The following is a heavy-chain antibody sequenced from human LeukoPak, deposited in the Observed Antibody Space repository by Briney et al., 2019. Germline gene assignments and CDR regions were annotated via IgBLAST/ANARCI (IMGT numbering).Heavy chain of an antibody. CDR2: IYHSGSI. V-gene: IGHV4-30-2*01. CDR1: GGSISSGGYS. J-gene: IGHJ5*02. CDR3: ARGRYCSSTSCYSRFDP. D-gene: IGHD2-2*01. Sequence: AQTLSLPCAVSGGSISSGGYSWSWIRQPPGKGLEWIGYIYHSGSIYYNPSLKSRVTISVDRSKSQFSLKLSSVTDADTAVYYCARGRYCSSTSCYSRFDPGGQGTLVAVSS.